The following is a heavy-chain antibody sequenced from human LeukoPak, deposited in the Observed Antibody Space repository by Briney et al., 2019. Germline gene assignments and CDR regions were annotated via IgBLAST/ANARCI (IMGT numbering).Heavy chain of an antibody. CDR1: GGSISSSSCY. D-gene: IGHD6-13*01. CDR3: ARAGYRSRTVNY. Sequence: SETLSLTCTVSGGSISSSSCYWGWMRQPPGKGLEWIGSIYYSGSTYYNPSLKSRVTISVDTSKNQFSLKLSSVTAADTAVYYCARAGYRSRTVNYWGQGTLLTVSS. CDR2: IYYSGST. J-gene: IGHJ4*02. V-gene: IGHV4-39*01.